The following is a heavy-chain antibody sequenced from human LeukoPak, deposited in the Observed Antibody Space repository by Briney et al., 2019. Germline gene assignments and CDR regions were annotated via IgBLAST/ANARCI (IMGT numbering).Heavy chain of an antibody. CDR3: ARVYYSNSYDYWYFDL. V-gene: IGHV4-61*09. D-gene: IGHD6-13*01. Sequence: PSETLSLTCTVSGGSISSGRYYWNWIRQPAGKGLEWIGHIFTSGSTNYNPSLKSRVTISVDTSKNQFSLKLSSVTAADTAVYYCARVYYSNSYDYWYFDLWGRGTLVTVSS. CDR2: IFTSGST. J-gene: IGHJ2*01. CDR1: GGSISSGRYY.